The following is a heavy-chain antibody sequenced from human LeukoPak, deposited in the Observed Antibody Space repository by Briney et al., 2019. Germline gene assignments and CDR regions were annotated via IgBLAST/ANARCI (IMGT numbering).Heavy chain of an antibody. J-gene: IGHJ6*03. CDR2: IYSGGST. CDR1: GFTVSSNY. V-gene: IGHV3-53*01. Sequence: GGSLRLSCAASGFTVSSNYMSWVRQAPGKGLGWVSVIYSGGSTYYADSVKGRFTISRDNSKNTLYLQMNSLRAEDTAVYYCAKPPNHSYNRAVGGKGPRVTVSS. CDR3: AKPPNHSYNRAV.